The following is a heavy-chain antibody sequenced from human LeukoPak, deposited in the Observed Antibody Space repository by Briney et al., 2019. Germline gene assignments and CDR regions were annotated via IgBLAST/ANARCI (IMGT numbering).Heavy chain of an antibody. V-gene: IGHV3-7*01. CDR1: GFTFSSYW. CDR2: IKQDGSEK. Sequence: GGSLRLSCAASGFTFSSYWMSWVRQAPGKGLEWVANIKQDGSEKYYVDSVKGRFTISRDNAKNSLYLQMNSLRAEDTAVYYCARAPRSDGHYGMDVWGQGTTVTVSS. CDR3: ARAPRSDGHYGMDV. J-gene: IGHJ6*02. D-gene: IGHD6-19*01.